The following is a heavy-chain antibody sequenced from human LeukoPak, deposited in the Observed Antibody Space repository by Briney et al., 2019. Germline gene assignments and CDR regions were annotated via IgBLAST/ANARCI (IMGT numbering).Heavy chain of an antibody. CDR1: GGTFISYA. V-gene: IGHV1-69*13. Sequence: GASVKVSCKASGGTFISYAISWVRQAPGQGLEWMGGIIPIFGTANYAQKFQGRVTITADESTSTAYMELSSLRSEDTAVYYCARIAAAGLNWFDPWGQGTLVTVSS. D-gene: IGHD6-13*01. CDR2: IIPIFGTA. CDR3: ARIAAAGLNWFDP. J-gene: IGHJ5*02.